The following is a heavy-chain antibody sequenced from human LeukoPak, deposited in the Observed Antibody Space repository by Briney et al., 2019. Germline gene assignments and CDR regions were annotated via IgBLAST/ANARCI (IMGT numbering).Heavy chain of an antibody. CDR1: GFTFSTYW. J-gene: IGHJ4*02. CDR3: ARGYYSSSRFDS. D-gene: IGHD6-13*01. Sequence: GGSLRLSCAASGFTFSTYWMHWVRQAPGKGLVWVSRVNSDGSTTNYADSVKGRFTISRDNAENTLYMRMNSLRPEDTAVYYCARGYYSSSRFDSWGRGTLVTVSS. CDR2: VNSDGSTT. V-gene: IGHV3-74*01.